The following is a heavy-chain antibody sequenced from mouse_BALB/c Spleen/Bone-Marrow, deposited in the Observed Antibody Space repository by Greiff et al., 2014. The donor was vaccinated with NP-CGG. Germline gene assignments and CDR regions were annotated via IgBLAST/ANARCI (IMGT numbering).Heavy chain of an antibody. D-gene: IGHD2-14*01. CDR1: GYTFTSYT. J-gene: IGHJ1*01. Sequence: QVQLQQSGAELTRPGASVKMSCKASGYTFTSYTMHWVKQRPGQGLEWIGYINPSSGYTNYNQKFKDKATLTADKSSGTAYMQLSSLTSEDSVVYYCARYRYDWYFDVWGAGTTVTVSS. CDR2: INPSSGYT. V-gene: IGHV1-4*01. CDR3: ARYRYDWYFDV.